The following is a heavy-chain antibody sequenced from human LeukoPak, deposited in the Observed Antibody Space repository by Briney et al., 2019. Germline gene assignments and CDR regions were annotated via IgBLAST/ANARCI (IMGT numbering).Heavy chain of an antibody. V-gene: IGHV1-46*01. CDR3: ARVAVTGSYYFDY. J-gene: IGHJ4*02. CDR1: GYTFTSYY. D-gene: IGHD4-17*01. CDR2: INPSGGST. Sequence: SVTVSCKASGYTFTSYYLHWVRQAPGQGLEGMGIINPSGGSTSYAQKFQGRVTMTRDTSTSTVYMELSSLRSEDTAVNYCARVAVTGSYYFDYWGQGTLVTVSS.